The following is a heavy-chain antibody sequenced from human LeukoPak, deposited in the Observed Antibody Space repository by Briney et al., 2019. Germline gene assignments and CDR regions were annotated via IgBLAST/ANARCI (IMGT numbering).Heavy chain of an antibody. D-gene: IGHD3-10*01. Sequence: SETLSLTCAVSDGSISSGGYSWSWIRQPPGKDLEWIGYIFHSGNTYYNPSFKSRVTMLIDRSKNQFSLRVTSVTAADTAVYYCARVSASGSFFDYWGQGTLVTVSS. CDR3: ARVSASGSFFDY. J-gene: IGHJ4*02. V-gene: IGHV4-30-2*01. CDR2: IFHSGNT. CDR1: DGSISSGGYS.